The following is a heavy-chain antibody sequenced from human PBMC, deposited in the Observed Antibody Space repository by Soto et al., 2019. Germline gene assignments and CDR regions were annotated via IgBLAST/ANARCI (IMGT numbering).Heavy chain of an antibody. J-gene: IGHJ4*02. CDR3: ARVSGNFWRGYYNFDY. CDR2: TSPYNGNT. D-gene: IGHD3-3*01. V-gene: IGHV1-18*01. Sequence: VASVKVSCKASGYTFTSYAITWVRQAPGQGLEWMGWTSPYNGNTNYVQKLQGRVTMTTDTSTSTAYMELRSLRSDDTAVYYCARVSGNFWRGYYNFDYWGLGTLVTVSS. CDR1: GYTFTSYA.